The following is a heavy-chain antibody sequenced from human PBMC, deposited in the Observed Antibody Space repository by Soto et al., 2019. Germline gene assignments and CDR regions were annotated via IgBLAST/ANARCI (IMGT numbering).Heavy chain of an antibody. CDR3: ARGGPNGHYYFYGMDV. Sequence: GGSLRLSCAASGFTFNNYDMLWVRQAPGKGLEWVSTFGSAGDIYYSDSVKGRFTISRDNARNSLYLQMNSLRAADTAVYYCARGGPNGHYYFYGMDVWGQVTTITVSS. CDR2: FGSAGDI. J-gene: IGHJ6*02. CDR1: GFTFNNYD. V-gene: IGHV3-13*01. D-gene: IGHD2-8*01.